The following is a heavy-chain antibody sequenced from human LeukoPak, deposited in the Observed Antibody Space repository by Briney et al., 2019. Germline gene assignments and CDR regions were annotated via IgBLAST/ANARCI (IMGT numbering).Heavy chain of an antibody. Sequence: TGGSLRLSCAASGFTFSSYSMNWVRQAPGKGLEWVSSISSSSSYIYYADSVKGRFTISRDNAKNSLYLQMNSLRAEDTAVYYCARRRGILRSFNDAFDIWGQGTMVTVSS. CDR1: GFTFSSYS. CDR2: ISSSSSYI. D-gene: IGHD1-26*01. J-gene: IGHJ3*02. V-gene: IGHV3-21*01. CDR3: ARRRGILRSFNDAFDI.